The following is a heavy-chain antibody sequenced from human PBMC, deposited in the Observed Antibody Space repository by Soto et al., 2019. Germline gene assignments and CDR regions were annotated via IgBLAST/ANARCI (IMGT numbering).Heavy chain of an antibody. D-gene: IGHD2-15*01. J-gene: IGHJ3*02. CDR1: GFTFSSYA. Sequence: GGSLRLSCAASGFTFSSYAMSWVRQAPGKGLEWVSAISGSGGSTYYADSVKGRFTISRDNSKNTLYLQMNSLRAEDTAVYYCAKWAYCSGGSCVLEANDAFDIWGQGTMVTVSS. V-gene: IGHV3-23*01. CDR2: ISGSGGST. CDR3: AKWAYCSGGSCVLEANDAFDI.